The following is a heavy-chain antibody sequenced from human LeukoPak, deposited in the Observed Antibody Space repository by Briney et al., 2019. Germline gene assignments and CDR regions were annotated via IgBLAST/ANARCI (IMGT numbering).Heavy chain of an antibody. Sequence: SETLSLTCTVPGDSISAFYWTWIRQPAGKGLEWIGRIYSSGNTNYNPSLMSRVTMSIDTSKNQFSLKLTSVTAADTAVYYCARERGNLRGDAFDIWGQRTMVTVSS. CDR2: IYSSGNT. V-gene: IGHV4-4*07. CDR1: GDSISAFY. J-gene: IGHJ3*02. CDR3: ARERGNLRGDAFDI. D-gene: IGHD3-10*01.